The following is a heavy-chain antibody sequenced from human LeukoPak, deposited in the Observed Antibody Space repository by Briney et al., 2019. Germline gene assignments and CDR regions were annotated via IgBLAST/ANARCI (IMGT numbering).Heavy chain of an antibody. CDR3: ARVGKSRKAYSGYDYYYYMDV. Sequence: TGGSLRLSCAASGFTFSDYYMSWIRQAPGKGLEWVSYISSSGSTIYYADSVKGRFTISRDNAKNSLYLQMNSLRAEDTAVFYCARVGKSRKAYSGYDYYYYMDVWGKGTTVTVSS. J-gene: IGHJ6*03. CDR2: ISSSGSTI. V-gene: IGHV3-11*01. CDR1: GFTFSDYY. D-gene: IGHD5-12*01.